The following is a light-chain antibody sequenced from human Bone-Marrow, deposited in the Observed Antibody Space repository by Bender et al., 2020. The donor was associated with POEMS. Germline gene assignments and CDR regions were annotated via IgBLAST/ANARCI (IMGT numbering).Light chain of an antibody. V-gene: IGLV1-44*01. CDR3: VAWDASLNGWV. J-gene: IGLJ3*02. CDR2: TNN. Sequence: QSVLTQPPSASGTPGQRVTISCSGSGSNIGGYPVNWYQQLPGTAPRLLIYTNNERPSGVPDRFSGSKSGTSASLAITVLQSDDEAIYFCVAWDASLNGWVFGGGTKLTVL. CDR1: GSNIGGYP.